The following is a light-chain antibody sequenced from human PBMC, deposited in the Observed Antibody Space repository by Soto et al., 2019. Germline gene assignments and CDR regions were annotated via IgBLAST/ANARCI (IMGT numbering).Light chain of an antibody. CDR1: QRVSSH. CDR3: QHYNNGPR. V-gene: IGKV3-15*01. Sequence: ETVMTQSPVTLSVSPGDTATLSCRASQRVSSHLAWYQQKPGQPPRLLIYAASTRATGIAGRFSGSGSGTEFTLTISSLQSEDFAVYYCQHYNNGPRFGQGTKVDIK. CDR2: AAS. J-gene: IGKJ1*01.